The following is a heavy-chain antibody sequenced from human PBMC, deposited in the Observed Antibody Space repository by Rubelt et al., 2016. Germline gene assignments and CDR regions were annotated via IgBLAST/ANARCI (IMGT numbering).Heavy chain of an antibody. CDR3: ARCLRPADY. CDR1: GYTFTDYD. CDR2: MHTNSGHT. V-gene: IGHV1-8*01. D-gene: IGHD5/OR15-5a*01. J-gene: IGHJ4*02. Sequence: QVQLVQSGAEVKKPGASVKVSCKTSGYTFTDYDINWVRPATGQGLEWMGWMHTNSGHTDYAQKFQGRSTMTRETSINTAFMELSSLRSDDTAGYYCARCLRPADYWGQGTLVTVSS.